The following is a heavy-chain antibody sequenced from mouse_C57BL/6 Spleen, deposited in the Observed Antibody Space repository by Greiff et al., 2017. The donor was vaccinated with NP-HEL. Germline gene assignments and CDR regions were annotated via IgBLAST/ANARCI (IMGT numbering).Heavy chain of an antibody. D-gene: IGHD2-3*01. CDR2: IYPGDGDT. J-gene: IGHJ3*01. CDR1: GYAFSSYW. CDR3: ARSGDGYFQAWFAY. V-gene: IGHV1-80*01. Sequence: QVQLQQSGAELVKPGASVKISCKASGYAFSSYWMNWVKQRPGKGLEWIGQIYPGDGDTNYNGKFKGKATLTADKSSSTAYMQLSSLTSEASAVYFCARSGDGYFQAWFAYWGQGTLVTVSA.